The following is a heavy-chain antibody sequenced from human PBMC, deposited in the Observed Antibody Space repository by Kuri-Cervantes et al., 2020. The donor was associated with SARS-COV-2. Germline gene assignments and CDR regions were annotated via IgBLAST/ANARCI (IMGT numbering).Heavy chain of an antibody. J-gene: IGHJ5*02. CDR1: GGSFSGYQ. V-gene: IGHV4-34*01. CDR3: ARCVATIRGWFDP. Sequence: SETLSLTCAVYGGSFSGYQWSWIRQTPGMGLEWIGQINDSGATKYNPSLKSRVIVSMDKSKKQFSLKLSSVTAADTAVYYCARCVATIRGWFDPWGQGTLVTVSS. CDR2: INDSGAT. D-gene: IGHD5-12*01.